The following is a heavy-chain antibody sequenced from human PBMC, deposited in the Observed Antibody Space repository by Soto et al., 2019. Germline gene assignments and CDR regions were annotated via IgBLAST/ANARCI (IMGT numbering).Heavy chain of an antibody. J-gene: IGHJ4*02. CDR3: VKDQSPRSLGIFDY. CDR1: GFTFSSYS. D-gene: IGHD7-27*01. V-gene: IGHV3-21*01. CDR2: ISSSSSYI. Sequence: GGSLRLSCAASGFTFSSYSMNWVRQAPGKGLEWVSSISSSSSYIYYADSVKGRFTISRDNSKNTLYLQMSSLRAEDTAVYYCVKDQSPRSLGIFDYWGQGTLVTVSS.